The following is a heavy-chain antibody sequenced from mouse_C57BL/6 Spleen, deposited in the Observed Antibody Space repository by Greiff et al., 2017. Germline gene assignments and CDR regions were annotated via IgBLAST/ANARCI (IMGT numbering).Heavy chain of an antibody. CDR3: TKGGFTTVVDWYFDV. V-gene: IGHV1-15*01. CDR1: GYTFTDYE. Sequence: QVQLQQSGAELVRPGASVTLSCKASGYTFTDYEMHWVKQTPVHGLEWIGAIDPETGGTAYNQKFKGKAILTADKSSSTAYMELRSLTSEDSAVYYCTKGGFTTVVDWYFDVWGTGTTVTVSA. D-gene: IGHD1-1*01. CDR2: IDPETGGT. J-gene: IGHJ1*03.